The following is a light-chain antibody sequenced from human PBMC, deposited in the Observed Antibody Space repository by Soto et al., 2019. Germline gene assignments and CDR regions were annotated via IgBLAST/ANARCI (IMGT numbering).Light chain of an antibody. J-gene: IGLJ1*01. V-gene: IGLV2-23*02. CDR3: CSYGGSYV. CDR2: EVS. Sequence: QSALTQPASVSGSPGQSITISCTGTSSDVGSYNLVSWYQQHPGKAPKVMIYEVSKRPSGVSNRFSGSKSGNTASLTISGLQAEDEADYYCCSYGGSYVFGPGTTLTVL. CDR1: SSDVGSYNL.